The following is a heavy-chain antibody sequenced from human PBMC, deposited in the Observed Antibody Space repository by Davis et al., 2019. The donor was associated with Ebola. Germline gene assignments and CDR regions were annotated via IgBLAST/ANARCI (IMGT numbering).Heavy chain of an antibody. CDR1: GFTFSSYW. CDR3: ARGDSNLHDAFDI. V-gene: IGHV3-53*01. J-gene: IGHJ3*02. D-gene: IGHD4-11*01. CDR2: IYSGGST. Sequence: PGGSLRLSCAASGFTFSSYWMSWVRQAPGKGLEWISVIYSGGSTYYADSVKGRFTISRDNSKNTLYLQMNSLRAEDTAVYYCARGDSNLHDAFDIWGQGTMVTVSS.